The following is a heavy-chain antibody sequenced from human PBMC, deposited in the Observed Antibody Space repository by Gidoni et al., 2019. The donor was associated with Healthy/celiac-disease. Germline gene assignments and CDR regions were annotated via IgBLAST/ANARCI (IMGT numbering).Heavy chain of an antibody. D-gene: IGHD3-16*02. CDR3: ARDNTFGGVIVAFDY. Sequence: EVQLVESGGGLVKPGGSLRLSCAASGFPFSSYSMNWVRQAPGKGLEWVSSISSSSSYIYYADSVKGRFTISRDNAKNSLYLQMNSLRAEDTAVYYCARDNTFGGVIVAFDYWGQGTLVTVSS. CDR2: ISSSSSYI. J-gene: IGHJ4*02. CDR1: GFPFSSYS. V-gene: IGHV3-21*01.